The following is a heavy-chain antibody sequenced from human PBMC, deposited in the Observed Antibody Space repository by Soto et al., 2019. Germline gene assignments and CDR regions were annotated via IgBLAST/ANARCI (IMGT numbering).Heavy chain of an antibody. CDR2: ISSSSSYI. CDR3: ARVGEWDVVGLGFHI. J-gene: IGHJ3*02. V-gene: IGHV3-21*01. CDR1: GFTFSSYS. Sequence: PGGSLRRSWAASGFTFSSYSMNWVRQAPGKGLEWVSSISSSSSYIYYADPVKGRFTISRDNAKNSLYLQMNSLRAEDTAVYYCARVGEWDVVGLGFHIWAQGTMVTVSS. D-gene: IGHD1-26*01.